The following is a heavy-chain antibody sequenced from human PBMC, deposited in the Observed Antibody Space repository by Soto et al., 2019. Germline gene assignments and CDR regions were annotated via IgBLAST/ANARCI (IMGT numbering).Heavy chain of an antibody. J-gene: IGHJ6*02. D-gene: IGHD3-3*01. CDR3: AREGPITIFGVVTSYGMDV. CDR2: ISYDGSNK. V-gene: IGHV3-30-3*01. CDR1: GFTFSSYA. Sequence: GSLRLSCAASGFTFSSYAMHWVRQAPGKGLEWVAVISYDGSNKYYADSVKGRFTISRDNSKNTLYLQMNSLRAEDTAVYYCAREGPITIFGVVTSYGMDVWGQGTTVTVSS.